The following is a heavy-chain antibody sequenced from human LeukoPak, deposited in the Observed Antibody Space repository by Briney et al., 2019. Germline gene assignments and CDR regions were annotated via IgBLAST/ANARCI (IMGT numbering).Heavy chain of an antibody. CDR1: GFTFSSYA. CDR2: ISGSGGST. J-gene: IGHJ4*02. D-gene: IGHD5-18*01. V-gene: IGHV3-23*01. CDR3: AKGPRYSYGYGY. Sequence: GGSLRLSCAASGFTFSSYAMSWVRQAPGKGLEWVSAISGSGGSTYDADSVKGRFTISRDNSKNTLYLQMNSLRAEDTAVYYCAKGPRYSYGYGYWGQGTLVTVSS.